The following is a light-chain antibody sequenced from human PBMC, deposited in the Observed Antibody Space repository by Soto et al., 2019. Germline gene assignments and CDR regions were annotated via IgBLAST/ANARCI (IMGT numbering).Light chain of an antibody. Sequence: QSVLTQPASVSGSPGQSITISCTGTSSDVGSYNLVSWYQQHPGKAPKLMIYEVSKRPSGVSNRFSGSKSGNTASLTISGLQAEDEADYYCCSYAGSSTFFVTGTKVTVL. J-gene: IGLJ1*01. CDR2: EVS. CDR1: SSDVGSYNL. V-gene: IGLV2-23*02. CDR3: CSYAGSSTF.